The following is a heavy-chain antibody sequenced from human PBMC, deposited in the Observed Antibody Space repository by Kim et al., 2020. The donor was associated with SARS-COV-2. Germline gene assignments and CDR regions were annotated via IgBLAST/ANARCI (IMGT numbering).Heavy chain of an antibody. Sequence: SVKVSCKASGGTFSSYAISWVRQAPGQGLEWMGRIIPILGIANYAQKFQGRVTITADKSTSTAYMELSSLRSEDTAVYYCAVQRFYGSGRKESQNYYYGMDVWGQGTTVTVSS. D-gene: IGHD3-10*01. J-gene: IGHJ6*02. CDR3: AVQRFYGSGRKESQNYYYGMDV. CDR2: IIPILGIA. CDR1: GGTFSSYA. V-gene: IGHV1-69*04.